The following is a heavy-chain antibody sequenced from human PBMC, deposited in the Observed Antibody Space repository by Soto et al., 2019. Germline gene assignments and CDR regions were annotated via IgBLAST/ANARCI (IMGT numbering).Heavy chain of an antibody. D-gene: IGHD6-13*01. J-gene: IGHJ5*02. V-gene: IGHV4-59*01. CDR3: ARVVDIAAAGGRGNWFDP. CDR1: GGSISSYY. CDR2: IYYSGST. Sequence: PSETLSLTCTVSGGSISSYYWSWIRQPPGKGLEWIGYIYYSGSTNYNPSLKSRVTISVDTSKNQFSLKLSSVTAADTAVYYCARVVDIAAAGGRGNWFDPWSQGTLVTVSS.